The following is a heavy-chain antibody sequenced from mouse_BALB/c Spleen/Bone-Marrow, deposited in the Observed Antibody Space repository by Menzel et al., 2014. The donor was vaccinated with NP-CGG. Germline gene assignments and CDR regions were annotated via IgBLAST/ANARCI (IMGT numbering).Heavy chain of an antibody. J-gene: IGHJ3*01. CDR1: GYAFTSYN. Sequence: EVQLQQSGSELVKPGASVKVSCKASGYAFTSYNMYWVKQSHGKSLEWIGYIDPYNGGTSYNQKFKGKATLTVDKSSSTAYMRLNSLTSEDSAVYYCARENYGSSPAYWGQGTLVTVSA. CDR3: ARENYGSSPAY. V-gene: IGHV1S135*01. D-gene: IGHD1-1*01. CDR2: IDPYNGGT.